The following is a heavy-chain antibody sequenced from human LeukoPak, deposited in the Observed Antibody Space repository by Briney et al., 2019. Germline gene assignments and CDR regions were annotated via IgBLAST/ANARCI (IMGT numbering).Heavy chain of an antibody. CDR1: GFTFKSYA. J-gene: IGHJ4*02. V-gene: IGHV3-23*01. Sequence: GGSLRLSCAASGFTFKSYAMNWVRQAPGKGLEWVSTVTGAGGDTYYADSVKGRFTISRDNPKNTLYLQMMGLRVEDTAVYYCAKLNLGEMAYFDLWGQGTLVIVSS. CDR2: VTGAGGDT. D-gene: IGHD2-21*01. CDR3: AKLNLGEMAYFDL.